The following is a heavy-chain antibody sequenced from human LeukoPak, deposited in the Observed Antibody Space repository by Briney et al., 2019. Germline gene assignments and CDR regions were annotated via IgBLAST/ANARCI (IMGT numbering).Heavy chain of an antibody. Sequence: PSETLSLTCAVYGGSFSGYYWSWIRQPPGKGLEWIGEINHSGSTNYNPSLKSRVTISVDRSKNQFSLKLSSVTAADTAVYYCARGFLGIFDAFDIWGQGTMVTVSS. V-gene: IGHV4-34*01. D-gene: IGHD7-27*01. CDR1: GGSFSGYY. J-gene: IGHJ3*02. CDR3: ARGFLGIFDAFDI. CDR2: INHSGST.